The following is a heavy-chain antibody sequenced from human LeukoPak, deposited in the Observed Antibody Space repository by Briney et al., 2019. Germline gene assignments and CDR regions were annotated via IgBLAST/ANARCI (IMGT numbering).Heavy chain of an antibody. CDR3: ARVLAVADFDY. V-gene: IGHV3-20*04. Sequence: GGSLRLSCAASGFRFDDYGMSWVRHVPGKGLEWVSGTNWDGASTGYADSVKGRFTISRDNVKNFLYLQMNSLRAEDTAVYYCARVLAVADFDYWGQGTLVTVSS. CDR1: GFRFDDYG. J-gene: IGHJ4*02. CDR2: TNWDGAST. D-gene: IGHD6-19*01.